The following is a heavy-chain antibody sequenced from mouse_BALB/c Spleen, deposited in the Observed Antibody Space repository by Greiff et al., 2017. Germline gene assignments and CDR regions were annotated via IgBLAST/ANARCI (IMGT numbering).Heavy chain of an antibody. CDR1: GFTFSDYY. CDR3: ARDQFISGGAWFAY. CDR2: ISDGGSYT. D-gene: IGHD3-1*01. Sequence: EVHLVESGGGLVKPGGSLKLSCAASGFTFSDYYMYWVRQTPEKRLEWVATISDGGSYTYYPDSVKGRFTISRDNAKNNLYLQMSSLKSEDTAMYYCARDQFISGGAWFAYWGQGTLVTVSA. V-gene: IGHV5-4*02. J-gene: IGHJ3*01.